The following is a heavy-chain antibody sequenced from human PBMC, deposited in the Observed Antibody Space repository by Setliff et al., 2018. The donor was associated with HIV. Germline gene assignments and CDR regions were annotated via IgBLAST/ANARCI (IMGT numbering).Heavy chain of an antibody. J-gene: IGHJ5*02. D-gene: IGHD2-2*01. CDR1: GGTFSSYA. CDR3: ARDRCNSVACYLYNWFDP. Sequence: ASVKVSCKASGGTFSSYAISWVRQAPGQGLEWMGGIIPIFATANYAQKFQGRVTITADESTYTAYMELSSLRSEDTAVYYCARDRCNSVACYLYNWFDPWGQGTLVTVSS. CDR2: IIPIFATA. V-gene: IGHV1-69*13.